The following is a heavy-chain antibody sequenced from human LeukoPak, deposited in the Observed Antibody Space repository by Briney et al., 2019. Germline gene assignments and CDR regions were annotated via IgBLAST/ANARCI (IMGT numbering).Heavy chain of an antibody. CDR3: ARVGIAAAGSIDY. J-gene: IGHJ4*02. D-gene: IGHD6-13*01. V-gene: IGHV3-33*01. Sequence: PGGSLRLSCAASGFTFSSYGMHWVRQAPGKGLEWGAVIWYDGSNKYYADSVKGRFTISRDNSKNTLYLQMNSLRAEDTAVYYCARVGIAAAGSIDYWGQGTLVTVSS. CDR1: GFTFSSYG. CDR2: IWYDGSNK.